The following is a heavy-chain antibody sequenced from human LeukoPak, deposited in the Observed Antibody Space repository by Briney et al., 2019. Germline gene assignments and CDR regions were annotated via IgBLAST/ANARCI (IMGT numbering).Heavy chain of an antibody. CDR1: GGTFSSYA. CDR3: ARDPPSYGDYGGFYYMDV. CDR2: IIPIFGTA. V-gene: IGHV1-69*05. Sequence: SVKVSCKASGGTFSSYAISWVRQAPGQGLEWMGRIIPIFGTANYAQKFQGRVTITTDESTSPAYMELSSLRSEDTAVYYCARDPPSYGDYGGFYYMDVWGKGTADTVSS. D-gene: IGHD4-17*01. J-gene: IGHJ6*03.